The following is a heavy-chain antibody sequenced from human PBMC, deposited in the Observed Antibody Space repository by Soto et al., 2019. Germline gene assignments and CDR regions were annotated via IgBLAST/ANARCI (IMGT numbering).Heavy chain of an antibody. CDR3: ARGRGSYYYYYMDV. CDR1: GFTFSSYS. Sequence: GGSLRLSCAASGFTFSSYSMNWVRQAPGKGLEWVSYISSSSSTIYYADSVKGRFTISRDNAKNSLYLQMNSLRAEDTAVYYCARGRGSYYYYYMDVWGKGTTVTVSS. D-gene: IGHD3-10*01. V-gene: IGHV3-48*01. CDR2: ISSSSSTI. J-gene: IGHJ6*03.